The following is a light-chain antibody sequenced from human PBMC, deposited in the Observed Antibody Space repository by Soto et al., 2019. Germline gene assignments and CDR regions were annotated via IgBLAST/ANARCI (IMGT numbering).Light chain of an antibody. CDR1: QDITNY. CDR3: QQYASLPFT. Sequence: DIQMTQSPSSLSASEGDRVTITCQASQDITNYVNWYQQKTGTAPKLLIFDASNLKTGAPSRCSASGSGTEFTFTISGLQPEDYATYYCQQYASLPFTFGPGTKVDI. V-gene: IGKV1-33*01. J-gene: IGKJ3*01. CDR2: DAS.